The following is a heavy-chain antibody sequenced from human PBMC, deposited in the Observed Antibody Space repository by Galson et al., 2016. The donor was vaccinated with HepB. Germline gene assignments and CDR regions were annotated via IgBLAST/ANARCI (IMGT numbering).Heavy chain of an antibody. D-gene: IGHD2-2*01. CDR3: ARHIASPAGGRY. CDR1: GGSIISNSFY. J-gene: IGHJ4*02. CDR2: IYSSEST. Sequence: SETLSLTCTVSGGSIISNSFYWGWIRQPPGKGLEWIGSIYSSESTYYNPSLKSRLTISVDTSKNQFSLSLSSVTAADTAVYYCARHIASPAGGRYWGQGTLVTVSS. V-gene: IGHV4-39*01.